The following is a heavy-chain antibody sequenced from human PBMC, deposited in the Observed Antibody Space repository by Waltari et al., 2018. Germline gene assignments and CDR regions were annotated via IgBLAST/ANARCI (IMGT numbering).Heavy chain of an antibody. CDR1: GFPFSSYG. J-gene: IGHJ4*02. CDR2: IWYDGSNK. V-gene: IGHV3-33*01. Sequence: QVQLVESGGGVVQPGRSLRLSCAASGFPFSSYGMHWVRQAPGKGVEWVAVIWYDGSNKYYADSVKGRFTISRDNSKNTLYLQMNSLRAEDTAVYYCASYEFDYWGQGTLVTVSS. CDR3: ASYEFDY. D-gene: IGHD3-22*01.